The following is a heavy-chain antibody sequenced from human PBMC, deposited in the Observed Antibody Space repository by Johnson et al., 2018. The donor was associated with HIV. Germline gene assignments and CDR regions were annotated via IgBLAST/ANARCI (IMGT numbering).Heavy chain of an antibody. Sequence: QVQLVESGGGVVQPGRSLRLSCAASAFTFSSYAMHWVRQAPGKGLEWVAVISYDASNKYYADSVKGRFTISRHNSKNTVYLQMNSLRTEDTAGYYCARVRGGTGHGAFDIWGQGTMVTVSS. J-gene: IGHJ3*02. CDR2: ISYDASNK. CDR3: ARVRGGTGHGAFDI. V-gene: IGHV3-30*04. CDR1: AFTFSSYA.